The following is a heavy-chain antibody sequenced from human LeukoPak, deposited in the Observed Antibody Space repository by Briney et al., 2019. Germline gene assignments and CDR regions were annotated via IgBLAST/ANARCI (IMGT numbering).Heavy chain of an antibody. CDR1: GGSFSGYY. J-gene: IGHJ4*02. D-gene: IGHD3-16*02. CDR3: ARGMGYVWGSYRLDY. CDR2: INHSGST. V-gene: IGHV4-34*01. Sequence: SETLSLTCAVYGGSFSGYYWSWIRRPPGKGLEWIGEINHSGSTNYNPSLKSRVTISVDTSKNQFSLKLSSVTAADTAVYYCARGMGYVWGSYRLDYWGQGTLVTVSS.